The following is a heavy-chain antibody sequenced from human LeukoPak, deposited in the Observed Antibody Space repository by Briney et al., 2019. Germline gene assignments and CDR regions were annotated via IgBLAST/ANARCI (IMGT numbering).Heavy chain of an antibody. CDR2: IKSKTDGGTT. CDR3: TTDPGGRKSGAFDI. Sequence: GGSLRLSCAASGFTFSNAWMSRVRQAPGKGLEWVGRIKSKTDGGTTDYAAPVKGRFTISRDDSKNTLYLQMNSLKTEDTAVYYCTTDPGGRKSGAFDIWGQGTMVTVSS. J-gene: IGHJ3*02. V-gene: IGHV3-15*01. CDR1: GFTFSNAW.